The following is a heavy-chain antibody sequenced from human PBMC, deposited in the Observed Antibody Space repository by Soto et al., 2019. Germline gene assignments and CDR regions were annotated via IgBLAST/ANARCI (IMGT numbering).Heavy chain of an antibody. D-gene: IGHD3-22*01. CDR2: ISSSSSYI. V-gene: IGHV3-21*01. J-gene: IGHJ3*02. Sequence: PGGSLRLSCAASGFTFSSYGMSWVRQAPGKGLEWVSSISSSSSYIYYADSVKGRFTISRDNAKNSLYLQMNSLRAEDTAVYYCARDAYDSSGYQTAFDIWGQGTMVTVSS. CDR3: ARDAYDSSGYQTAFDI. CDR1: GFTFSSYG.